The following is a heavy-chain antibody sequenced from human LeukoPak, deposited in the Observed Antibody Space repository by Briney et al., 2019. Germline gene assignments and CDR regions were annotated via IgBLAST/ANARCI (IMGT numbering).Heavy chain of an antibody. V-gene: IGHV3-30*04. D-gene: IGHD2-2*01. CDR3: AKDREIGPAKYYFDS. J-gene: IGHJ4*02. CDR1: GFTFSRYA. CDR2: VADDGRDK. Sequence: GGSLRLSCAASGFTFSRYAMLWVRQAPGKGLEWVAVVADDGRDKHHADSVKGRFSISRDNPKNTLYLQMSGLRVEDTAVYYCAKDREIGPAKYYFDSWGQGTLVTVSS.